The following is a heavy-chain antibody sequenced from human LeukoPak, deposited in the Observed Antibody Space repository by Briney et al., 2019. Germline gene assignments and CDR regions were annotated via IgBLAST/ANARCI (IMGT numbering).Heavy chain of an antibody. J-gene: IGHJ4*02. CDR3: AREMAVPGRAFDY. CDR2: INPNSGGT. D-gene: IGHD6-19*01. Sequence: ASVKVSCKAYGYSFTGHYIHWVRQAPGQGLEWMGWINPNSGGTNYAQKFQGRVTMTRDTSITTAYLDLSSLRSDDTAVYYCAREMAVPGRAFDYWGQGTLVTVSS. CDR1: GYSFTGHY. V-gene: IGHV1-2*02.